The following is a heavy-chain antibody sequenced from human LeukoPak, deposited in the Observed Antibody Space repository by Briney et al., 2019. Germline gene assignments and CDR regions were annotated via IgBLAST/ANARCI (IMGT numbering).Heavy chain of an antibody. Sequence: GGSLRLSCAASGFTFSSYWMHWVRQAPGKGLVWVSRINSDGSSANYADSVKGRFTISRDNAKNTLYLQMNSLRAEDTAVYYCAKVLSKIYIYGPFDYWGQGSLVTVSS. CDR2: INSDGSSA. D-gene: IGHD3-10*01. CDR1: GFTFSSYW. CDR3: AKVLSKIYIYGPFDY. J-gene: IGHJ4*02. V-gene: IGHV3-74*01.